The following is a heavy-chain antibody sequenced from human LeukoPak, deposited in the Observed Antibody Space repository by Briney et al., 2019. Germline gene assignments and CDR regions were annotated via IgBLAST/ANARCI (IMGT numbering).Heavy chain of an antibody. D-gene: IGHD3/OR15-3a*01. CDR1: GFTFSSYS. Sequence: GGSLRLSCAASGFTFSSYSMNWVRQAPGKGLQWVSYIAGSTIYYADSVKGRFTISRDNARNSLYLQMNSLRDDDTAVYYCARDRDWSFDYWGQGTLVTVSS. V-gene: IGHV3-48*02. J-gene: IGHJ4*02. CDR2: IAGSTI. CDR3: ARDRDWSFDY.